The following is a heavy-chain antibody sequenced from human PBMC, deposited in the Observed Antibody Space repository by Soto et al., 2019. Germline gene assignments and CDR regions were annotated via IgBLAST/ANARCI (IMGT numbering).Heavy chain of an antibody. V-gene: IGHV4-59*01. CDR2: IYYSGST. Sequence: PSATLSLTCTVSGGSISSYYWSWIRQPPGKGLEWIGYIYYSGSTNYNPSLKSRVTISVDTSKNQFSLKLSSVTAADTAVYYCARRAYYDSSGYYGDAFDIWGQGTMVTVSS. CDR1: GGSISSYY. J-gene: IGHJ3*02. D-gene: IGHD3-22*01. CDR3: ARRAYYDSSGYYGDAFDI.